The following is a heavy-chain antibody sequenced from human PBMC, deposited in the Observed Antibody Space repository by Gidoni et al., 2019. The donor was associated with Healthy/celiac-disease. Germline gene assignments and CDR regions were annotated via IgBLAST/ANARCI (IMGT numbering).Heavy chain of an antibody. CDR3: AREAADPLNWFDP. V-gene: IGHV1-18*04. J-gene: IGHJ5*02. Sequence: QVQLVQSGSEVKKPGASVQVSCQASVYAFTSYGISWVRQAPGQGLEWMGWISAYNGNTNYAQKLQGRVTMTTDTSTSTAYMELRSLRSDDTAVYYCAREAADPLNWFDPWGQGTLVTVSS. D-gene: IGHD6-13*01. CDR2: ISAYNGNT. CDR1: VYAFTSYG.